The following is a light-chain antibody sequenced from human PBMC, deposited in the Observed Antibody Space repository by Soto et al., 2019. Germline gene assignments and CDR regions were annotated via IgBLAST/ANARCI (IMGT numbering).Light chain of an antibody. Sequence: DIQMTQSPSSLSASVGDRVTITCRASQGIANFLAWYQQKPGKVPRLLIYAASTLQSGVPSRFSGSGSGTDFTLTISSLQPEDVATYYCQKYNSAPHTFGQGTKLEIK. CDR3: QKYNSAPHT. J-gene: IGKJ2*01. CDR2: AAS. CDR1: QGIANF. V-gene: IGKV1-27*01.